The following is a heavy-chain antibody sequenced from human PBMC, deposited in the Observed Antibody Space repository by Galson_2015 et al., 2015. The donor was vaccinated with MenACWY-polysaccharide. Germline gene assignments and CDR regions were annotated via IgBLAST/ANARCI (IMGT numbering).Heavy chain of an antibody. CDR1: GGSISSAGYH. CDR3: EGIPSSRTSVGWFGP. CDR2: IFNRAGS. D-gene: IGHD6-13*01. Sequence: TLSLTSTVSGGSISSAGYHWTWIRQHPGEGLEWIGYIFNRAGSNSNLSLKSRVTVSAYRSNNQFSLKLTSPTAADTAVYYCEGIPSSRTSVGWFGPWGQGILVTVSS. J-gene: IGHJ5*02. V-gene: IGHV4-31*03.